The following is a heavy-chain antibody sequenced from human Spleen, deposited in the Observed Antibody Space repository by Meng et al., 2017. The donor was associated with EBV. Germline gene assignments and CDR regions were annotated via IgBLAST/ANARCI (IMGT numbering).Heavy chain of an antibody. J-gene: IGHJ4*02. V-gene: IGHV1-18*01. Sequence: QVQVVQSGPEVKKPGASVKVSCKASGYTFSSHGIRWVRQAPGQGLEWMAWISTYNGNTNYAQKLQGRVTLTTDTSTSTVHMELRSLRSDDTAVYYCARNYGDSASDYWGQGTLVTVSS. D-gene: IGHD4-17*01. CDR1: GYTFSSHG. CDR3: ARNYGDSASDY. CDR2: ISTYNGNT.